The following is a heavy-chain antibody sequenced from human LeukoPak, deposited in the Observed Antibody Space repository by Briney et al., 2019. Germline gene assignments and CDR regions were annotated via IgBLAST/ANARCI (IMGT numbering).Heavy chain of an antibody. J-gene: IGHJ4*02. CDR3: AKDRMQQLVFDY. CDR2: ISGSGGST. D-gene: IGHD6-13*01. CDR1: GFTFSSYA. V-gene: IGHV3-23*01. Sequence: PGGSLILSCAASGFTFSSYAMSWVRQAPGKGLEWVSAISGSGGSTYYADSVKGRFTISRDNSKNTLYLQMNSLRAEDTAVYYCAKDRMQQLVFDYWGRGTLVTVSS.